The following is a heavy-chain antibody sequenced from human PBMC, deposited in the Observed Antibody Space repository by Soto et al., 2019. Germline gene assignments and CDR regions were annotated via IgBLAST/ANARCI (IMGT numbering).Heavy chain of an antibody. V-gene: IGHV1-2*04. Sequence: QVQLVQSGAEVKKPGASVKVSCKASGYTFTGYYMHWVRQAPGQGLEWMGWINPNSGDTNYAQKFQGWVTMTRDTSINTAYMELSKLRSDDTAVYYCARGGSSGWYESWGQGTLVTVSS. D-gene: IGHD6-19*01. CDR2: INPNSGDT. CDR1: GYTFTGYY. CDR3: ARGGSSGWYES. J-gene: IGHJ4*02.